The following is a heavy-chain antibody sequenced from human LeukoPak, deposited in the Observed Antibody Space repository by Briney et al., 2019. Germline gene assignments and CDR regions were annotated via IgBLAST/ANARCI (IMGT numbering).Heavy chain of an antibody. CDR1: GFTFSDYY. CDR2: ISSSGSTI. Sequence: GGSLRLSCAASGFTFSDYYMSWIRQAPGKGLEWVSYISSSGSTIYYADSVKGRFTIPRDNAKNSLYLQMNSLRAEDTAVYYCAKDGLLGRAAEYYFDYWGQGTLVTVSS. D-gene: IGHD3-16*01. V-gene: IGHV3-11*01. CDR3: AKDGLLGRAAEYYFDY. J-gene: IGHJ4*02.